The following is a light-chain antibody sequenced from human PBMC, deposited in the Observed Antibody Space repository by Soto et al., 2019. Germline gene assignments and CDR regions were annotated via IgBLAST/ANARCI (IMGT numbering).Light chain of an antibody. CDR2: VND. J-gene: IGLJ1*01. Sequence: QSVLTPPPSASGTPGQRVTISCSGGSSNMGTNTVSWYQQVPGTAPKVLIYVNDQRPSGVPDRFSGSNSGTSASLAISGLQPEDEAEYYCVAWDDSLNGHVFGTGTKVTVL. V-gene: IGLV1-44*01. CDR1: SSNMGTNT. CDR3: VAWDDSLNGHV.